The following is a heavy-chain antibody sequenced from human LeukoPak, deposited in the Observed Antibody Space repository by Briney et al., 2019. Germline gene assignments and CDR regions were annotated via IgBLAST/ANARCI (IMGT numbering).Heavy chain of an antibody. V-gene: IGHV3-23*01. J-gene: IGHJ3*02. D-gene: IGHD3-22*01. CDR3: AKSFLHGSRYYDSSGFPDDAFDI. Sequence: PGGSLRLPCAASGFTFSSYAMSWVRQAPGKGLEWVSAISGSGGSTYYADSVKGRFTISRDNSKNTLYLQMNSLRAEDTAVYYCAKSFLHGSRYYDSSGFPDDAFDIWGQGTMVTVSS. CDR2: ISGSGGST. CDR1: GFTFSSYA.